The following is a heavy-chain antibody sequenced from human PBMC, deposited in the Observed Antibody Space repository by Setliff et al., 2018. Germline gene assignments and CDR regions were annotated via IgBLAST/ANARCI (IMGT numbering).Heavy chain of an antibody. J-gene: IGHJ4*02. CDR1: GFTFSSCA. CDR2: INNRGNK. V-gene: IGHV3-23*01. Sequence: PGGSLRLSCAASGFTFSSCAMSWVRQAPGKGLEWVSSINNRGNKYYTDSVRGRFTVSTDTSTNTLYLQMNNLRAEDTAIYYCAKDHPSSGWPTFDYWGQGTLVTVSS. CDR3: AKDHPSSGWPTFDY. D-gene: IGHD6-19*01.